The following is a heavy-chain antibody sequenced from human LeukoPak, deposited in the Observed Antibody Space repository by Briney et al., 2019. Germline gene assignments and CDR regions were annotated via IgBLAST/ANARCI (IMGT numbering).Heavy chain of an antibody. CDR1: GFIFDDYA. CDR3: AKGADFYGSGTHFDY. Sequence: GGSLRLSCAASGFIFDDYAIHWVRQAPGKGLEWVSGISWNSGSIGYADSVKGRFTISRDNAKNSLYLQMNSLRAEDTAFYYCAKGADFYGSGTHFDYWGQGTLVTVSS. CDR2: ISWNSGSI. D-gene: IGHD3-10*01. J-gene: IGHJ4*02. V-gene: IGHV3-9*01.